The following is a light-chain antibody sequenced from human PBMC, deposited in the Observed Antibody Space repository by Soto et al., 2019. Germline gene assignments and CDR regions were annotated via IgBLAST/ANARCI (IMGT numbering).Light chain of an antibody. CDR3: NSYTSSSTQV. Sequence: QSALTQPASVSGSPGQSITISCTGTSSDVGGYNYVSLFQQHPGKAPKLMLYEVSNRPSGVSNRFSGSKSGNTASLTISGLHAEDEADYYCNSYTSSSTQVFGTGTKLTV. CDR1: SSDVGGYNY. J-gene: IGLJ1*01. V-gene: IGLV2-14*01. CDR2: EVS.